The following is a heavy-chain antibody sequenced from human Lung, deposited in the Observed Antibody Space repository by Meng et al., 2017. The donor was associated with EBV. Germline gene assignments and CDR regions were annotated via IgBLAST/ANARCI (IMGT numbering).Heavy chain of an antibody. J-gene: IGHJ4*02. D-gene: IGHD2-2*01. CDR3: ARDDAEYQLYQLPDY. CDR1: GFTFSSYG. CDR2: IWYDGSNK. V-gene: IGHV3-33*01. Sequence: QVQLVESGGGVVQLGRSLRLSCAASGFTFSSYGMHWVRQAPGKGLEWVAVIWYDGSNKYYADSVKGRFTISRDNSKNTLYLQMNSLRAEDTAVYYCARDDAEYQLYQLPDYWDQGTLVTVAS.